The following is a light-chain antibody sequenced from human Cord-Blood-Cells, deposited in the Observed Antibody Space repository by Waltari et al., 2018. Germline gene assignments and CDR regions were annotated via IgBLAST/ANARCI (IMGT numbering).Light chain of an antibody. CDR3: QQRSNWWT. CDR2: DAS. J-gene: IGKJ1*01. V-gene: IGKV3-11*01. CDR1: QSVSSY. Sequence: EIVLTQSPATLSLSPGERATLSCRASQSVSSYLAWYQQKPGQAPRLLIYDASNRATGIPARFSGSGAGTDFTLTSSSLEPEDVAGYYCQQRSNWWTFGQGTKVEIK.